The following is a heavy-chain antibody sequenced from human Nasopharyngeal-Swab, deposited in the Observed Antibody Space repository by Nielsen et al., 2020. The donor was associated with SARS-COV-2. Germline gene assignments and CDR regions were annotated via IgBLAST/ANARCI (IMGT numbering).Heavy chain of an antibody. J-gene: IGHJ6*04. D-gene: IGHD2/OR15-2a*01. CDR3: ARESLWLDV. CDR2: MSHDGSNE. V-gene: IGHV3-30*03. CDR1: GFRFSSYG. Sequence: LSLTCAASGFRFSSYGMNWVRQAPGKGLEWVAVMSHDGSNEDYADSVKGRFTISRDNSKNTFYLQMNSLRAEDTAVYYCARESLWLDVWGKGTTVTVSS.